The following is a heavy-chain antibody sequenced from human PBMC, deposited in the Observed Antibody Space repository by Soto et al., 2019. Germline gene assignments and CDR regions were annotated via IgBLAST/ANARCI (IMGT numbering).Heavy chain of an antibody. V-gene: IGHV2-5*02. CDR1: GFSLSTSGVG. D-gene: IGHD2-2*01. J-gene: IGHJ3*02. Sequence: QITLKESGPTLLKPTQTLTLTCTFSGFSLSTSGVGVGWIRQPPGKALEWLALIYWADSKRYSPSLKSRLTLHKDTSKNQVVLTMTNMDTVDTATYYCAHRGWELPAAKNAFDIWGQGTMVTVSS. CDR2: IYWADSK. CDR3: AHRGWELPAAKNAFDI.